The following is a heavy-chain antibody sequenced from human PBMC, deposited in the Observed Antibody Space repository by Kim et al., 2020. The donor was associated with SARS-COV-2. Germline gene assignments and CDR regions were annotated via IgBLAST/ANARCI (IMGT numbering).Heavy chain of an antibody. V-gene: IGHV3-23*01. D-gene: IGHD5-18*01. CDR2: ISGSGGST. J-gene: IGHJ4*02. CDR3: AKDRRGYSYEELNDY. Sequence: GGSLRLSCAASGFTFSSYAMSWVRQAPGKGLEWVSAISGSGGSTYYADSVKGRFTISRDNSKNTLYLQMNSLRAEDTAVYYCAKDRRGYSYEELNDYWGQGTLVTVSS. CDR1: GFTFSSYA.